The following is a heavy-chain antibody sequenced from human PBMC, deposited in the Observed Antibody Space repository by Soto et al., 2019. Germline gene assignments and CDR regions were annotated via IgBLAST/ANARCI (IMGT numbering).Heavy chain of an antibody. Sequence: SEILSLTCAVSSCSVISSNWWSWVRQPPGKGLEWIGEIYHSGSTNYNPSLKSRVTISVDKSKNQFSLKLSSVTDADTAVYYCARVQYDWFDPWGQGTLVTVSS. CDR2: IYHSGST. V-gene: IGHV4-4*02. CDR1: SCSVISSNW. J-gene: IGHJ5*02. CDR3: ARVQYDWFDP.